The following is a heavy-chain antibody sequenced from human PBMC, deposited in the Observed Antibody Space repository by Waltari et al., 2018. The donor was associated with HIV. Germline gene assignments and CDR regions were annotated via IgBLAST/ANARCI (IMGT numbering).Heavy chain of an antibody. CDR1: GFTFSSYG. CDR2: ITYDGRNK. V-gene: IGHV3-30*02. CDR3: AKDGYTPTYFDY. J-gene: IGHJ4*02. D-gene: IGHD1-1*01. Sequence: QVQLVESGGDVVQPGGSLRLSCAVSGFTFSSYGMHWVRQAPGKGLEWMSFITYDGRNKYYADSVKGRFTISRDSSKNTLYLQMNGLRSEDTAVYYCAKDGYTPTYFDYWGQGTLVTVSS.